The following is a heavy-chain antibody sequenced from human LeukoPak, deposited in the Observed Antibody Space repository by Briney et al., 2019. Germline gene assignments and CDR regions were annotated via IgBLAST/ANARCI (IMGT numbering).Heavy chain of an antibody. D-gene: IGHD2-2*02. J-gene: IGHJ4*02. CDR3: ARFPPGRDCSSTSCYTFDY. CDR2: INHSGST. Sequence: SETPVPHLRCLWWVLQWLLLELDPPAPGKGLEWIGEINHSGSTNYNPSLKSRVTISVDTSKNQFSLKLSSVTAADTAVYYCARFPPGRDCSSTSCYTFDYWGQGTLVTVSS. CDR1: WVLQWLL. V-gene: IGHV4-34*01.